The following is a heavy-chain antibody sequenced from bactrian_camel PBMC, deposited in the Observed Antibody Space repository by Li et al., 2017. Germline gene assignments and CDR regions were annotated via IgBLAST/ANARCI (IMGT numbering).Heavy chain of an antibody. CDR1: GYIVTNYS. V-gene: IGHV3S40*01. J-gene: IGHJ4*01. CDR3: AAGPWHTDEYKY. D-gene: IGHD7*01. Sequence: DVQLVESGGGSVQSGGSMRLSCPVSGYIVTNYSMGWFRQAPGKGLEWVSAINSRADTRYYAGSVKGRLTVSQGNAKNTVYLQMLSLKSEDTALYYCAAGPWHTDEYKYWGQGTQVTVS. CDR2: INSRADTR.